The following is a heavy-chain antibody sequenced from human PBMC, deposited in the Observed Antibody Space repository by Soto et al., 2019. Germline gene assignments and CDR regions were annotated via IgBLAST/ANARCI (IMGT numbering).Heavy chain of an antibody. Sequence: QVQLVQSGAEVKKPGSSVKVSCKASGGTFSSYAISWVRQAPGQGLEWMGGIIPIFGTANYAQKFQGRVTHTADESTSPAYKQPGSPRDENTAVYNCARSTGTTPGSAYYYYGMAVLGQGTKVTVSS. V-gene: IGHV1-69*01. CDR1: GGTFSSYA. CDR2: IIPIFGTA. CDR3: ARSTGTTPGSAYYYYGMAV. D-gene: IGHD1-7*01. J-gene: IGHJ6*02.